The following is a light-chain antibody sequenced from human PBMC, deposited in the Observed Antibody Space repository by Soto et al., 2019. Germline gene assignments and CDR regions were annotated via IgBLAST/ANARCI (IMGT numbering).Light chain of an antibody. Sequence: IVLTQSPGTLSLSPGDRATLSCRVSQSVSSNYLGWYQQKPGQAPRLLLYGASSRAIGIPDRFSGSGSGTDFTLTISRLEPEDFAVYYCQQYDTSPPLTFGGGTKVDIK. CDR1: QSVSSNY. CDR2: GAS. J-gene: IGKJ4*01. V-gene: IGKV3-20*01. CDR3: QQYDTSPPLT.